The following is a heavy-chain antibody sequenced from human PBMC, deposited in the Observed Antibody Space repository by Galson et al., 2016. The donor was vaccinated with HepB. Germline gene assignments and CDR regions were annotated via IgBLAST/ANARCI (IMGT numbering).Heavy chain of an antibody. J-gene: IGHJ5*02. CDR2: IKQDGSEK. CDR3: ASDSSNSRLFP. D-gene: IGHD6-6*01. V-gene: IGHV3-7*01. Sequence: SLRLSCAVSGSAIELIYRINWMSWVRQAPGKGLEWVANIKQDGSEKFYVDSVKGRFTISRDRAKNSLHLQMNSLTVDDTAVYYCASDSSNSRLFPWGQGTLVTVSS. CDR1: GSAIELIYRINW.